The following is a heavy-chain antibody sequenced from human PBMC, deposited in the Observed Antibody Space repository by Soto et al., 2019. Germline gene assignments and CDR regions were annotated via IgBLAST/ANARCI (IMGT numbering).Heavy chain of an antibody. D-gene: IGHD2-21*02. Sequence: QVQLVESGGGVVQPGRSLRLSCAASGFTFSSYAMHWVRQAPGKGLEWVAVISSYDGSNKYYADPVKGRFTISRDNSKITLYLQMNSLRAEDTAVYYCARYIVVVTATYAFDIWGQGTMVTVSS. CDR2: ISSYDGSNK. CDR1: GFTFSSYA. V-gene: IGHV3-30-3*01. J-gene: IGHJ3*02. CDR3: ARYIVVVTATYAFDI.